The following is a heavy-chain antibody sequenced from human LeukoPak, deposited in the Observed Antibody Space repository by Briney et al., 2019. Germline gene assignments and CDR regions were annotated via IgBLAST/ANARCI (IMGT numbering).Heavy chain of an antibody. V-gene: IGHV3-21*01. CDR2: ISSSSSYI. D-gene: IGHD1-26*01. CDR3: ARFLSGSYNVDY. J-gene: IGHJ4*02. CDR1: GFTFSSYS. Sequence: GGSLRLSCAASGFTFSSYSMNWVRQAPGKGLEWVSSISSSSSYIYYADSVEGRFTISRDNAKNSLYLQMNSLRAEDTAVYYCARFLSGSYNVDYWGQGTLVTVSS.